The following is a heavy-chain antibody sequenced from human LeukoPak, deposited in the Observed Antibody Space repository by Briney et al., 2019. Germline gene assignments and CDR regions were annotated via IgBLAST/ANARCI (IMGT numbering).Heavy chain of an antibody. CDR1: GGSISRSSYY. V-gene: IGHV4-39*01. CDR2: IYYSGSS. D-gene: IGHD6-19*01. Sequence: SETLSLTCTVSGGSISRSSYYWGWIRQLPGKGLEWIGSIYYSGSSYYNPSPKSRVTISVDTSKNQFSLKLSSVTAADTAVYYCARQSSGWYSSAFDIWGQGTMVTASS. CDR3: ARQSSGWYSSAFDI. J-gene: IGHJ3*02.